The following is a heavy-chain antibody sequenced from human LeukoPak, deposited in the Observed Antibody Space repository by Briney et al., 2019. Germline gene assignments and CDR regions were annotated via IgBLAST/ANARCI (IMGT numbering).Heavy chain of an antibody. CDR3: AKDPGVVPAHYFDY. J-gene: IGHJ4*02. Sequence: PGGSLRLSCTASGFTFSSYAMNWVRQAPGKGLEWVSGTGSTGVSTFYADSVKGRFTVSRDNSKNTPSLQMNSLRAEDTAVYYCAKDPGVVPAHYFDYWGQGTLVTVSS. CDR1: GFTFSSYA. D-gene: IGHD2-2*01. CDR2: TGSTGVST. V-gene: IGHV3-23*01.